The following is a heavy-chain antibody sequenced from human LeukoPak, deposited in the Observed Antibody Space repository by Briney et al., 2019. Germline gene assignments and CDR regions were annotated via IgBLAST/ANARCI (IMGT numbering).Heavy chain of an antibody. D-gene: IGHD4-23*01. Sequence: GASVKVSCKASGYACTSYAMHWVRQAPGQRLEWMGWINAGNGNTKYSQKFHGRVTITRDTSASTAYMELSSLRSEDTAVYYCARNNLMGGNSPFVPRSPFDYWGRGTLVTVSS. CDR3: ARNNLMGGNSPFVPRSPFDY. J-gene: IGHJ4*02. CDR2: INAGNGNT. CDR1: GYACTSYA. V-gene: IGHV1-3*01.